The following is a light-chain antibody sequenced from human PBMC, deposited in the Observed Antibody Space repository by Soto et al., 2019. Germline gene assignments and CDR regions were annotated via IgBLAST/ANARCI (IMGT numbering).Light chain of an antibody. Sequence: QLVLTQPPSASGTPGQRVTISCSGSSSNIESNYVYWYQQLPGSAPKLLIYRNDQRPSGVPDRFSGSKSGTSASLAISGLRSEDEADYYCAAWDDSLSAVVFGGGTKVTVL. CDR1: SSNIESNY. J-gene: IGLJ2*01. V-gene: IGLV1-47*01. CDR2: RND. CDR3: AAWDDSLSAVV.